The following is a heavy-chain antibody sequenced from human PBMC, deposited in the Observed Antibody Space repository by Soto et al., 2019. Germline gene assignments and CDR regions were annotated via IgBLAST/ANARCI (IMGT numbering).Heavy chain of an antibody. V-gene: IGHV5-10-1*01. CDR3: ARQIYDSDSDTNLQYYFDS. CDR2: IDPSDSQT. J-gene: IGHJ4*02. Sequence: PGESLKISCKGSGYSFAGYWITWVRQMPGKGLEWMGRIDPSDSQTYYSPSFRGHVTISAAKSITTVFLQWSSLRASDTAMYYCARQIYDSDSDTNLQYYFDSWGQGNLVTVSS. D-gene: IGHD3-22*01. CDR1: GYSFAGYW.